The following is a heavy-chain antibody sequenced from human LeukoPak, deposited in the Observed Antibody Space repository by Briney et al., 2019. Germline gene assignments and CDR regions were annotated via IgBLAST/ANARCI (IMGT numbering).Heavy chain of an antibody. V-gene: IGHV1-18*01. D-gene: IGHD2-2*01. CDR3: ARDCSSSTCYGALDI. CDR1: AYTFISYG. Sequence: ASVKVSCKASAYTFISYGISWVRQAPGQGLEWMGWISGHSGNTNYAQKLQGRVTMTTDTSTSTAYMELRSLKSDDTAVYYCARDCSSSTCYGALDIWGQGTKVTVSS. J-gene: IGHJ3*02. CDR2: ISGHSGNT.